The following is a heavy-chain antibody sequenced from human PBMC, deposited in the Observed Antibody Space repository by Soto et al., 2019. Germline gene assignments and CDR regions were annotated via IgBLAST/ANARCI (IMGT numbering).Heavy chain of an antibody. CDR3: ASWGPDKVLDY. D-gene: IGHD7-27*01. J-gene: IGHJ4*02. CDR1: GFTFSSHG. V-gene: IGHV3-33*01. Sequence: QVQLVESGGGVVQPGRSLRVSCAASGFTFSSHGMHWVRQAPGKGLEWMAVIWYDGSNKYYGESVKGRFIISRDNSKNTVDLQMKSLRAEDTAIYYRASWGPDKVLDYWGQGTLVTVSS. CDR2: IWYDGSNK.